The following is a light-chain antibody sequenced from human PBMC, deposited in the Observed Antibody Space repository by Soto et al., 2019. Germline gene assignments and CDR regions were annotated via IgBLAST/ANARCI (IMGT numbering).Light chain of an antibody. Sequence: DIQMTQSPSTLSASVGDRVTITCRASQSINSWLAWYQQKPGRAPKLLIYKASSLEGGVPSRFSDSGSGTEFTLTISSLQPDDFATYYCQQYNSYSYTFGRGTKLEIK. CDR3: QQYNSYSYT. J-gene: IGKJ2*01. CDR2: KAS. CDR1: QSINSW. V-gene: IGKV1-5*03.